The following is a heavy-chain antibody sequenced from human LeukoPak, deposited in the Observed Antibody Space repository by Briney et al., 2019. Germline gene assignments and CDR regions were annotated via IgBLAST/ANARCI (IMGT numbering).Heavy chain of an antibody. J-gene: IGHJ3*02. V-gene: IGHV4-61*02. D-gene: IGHD6-13*01. Sequence: PSQTLSLTCTVSGGSISSGSYYWSWIRQPAGKGLEWIGRIYTSGSTNYNPSLKSRVTISVDTSKNQFSLKLSSVTAADTAVYYCARKGAARAFDIWGQGTMVTVSS. CDR2: IYTSGST. CDR1: GGSISSGSYY. CDR3: ARKGAARAFDI.